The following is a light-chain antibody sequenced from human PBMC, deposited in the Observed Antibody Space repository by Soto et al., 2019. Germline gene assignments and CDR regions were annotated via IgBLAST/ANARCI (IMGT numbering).Light chain of an antibody. CDR1: QSVSSS. J-gene: IGKJ5*01. CDR2: DSS. Sequence: EIVLTQXPATLSLSPGERATLSCRTSQSVSSSLIWYQQRPGQPPRLLIYDSSNRATGIPARFSGSGSGTDFTLTISSLEPEDFAVYYCQQRKEWPITFGQGTRLEIK. CDR3: QQRKEWPIT. V-gene: IGKV3-11*01.